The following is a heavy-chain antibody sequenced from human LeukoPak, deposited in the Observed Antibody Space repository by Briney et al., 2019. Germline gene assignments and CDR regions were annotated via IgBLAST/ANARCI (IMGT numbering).Heavy chain of an antibody. J-gene: IGHJ4*02. CDR1: GGTFSSYA. CDR3: ARTVYGSGSYHFDY. Sequence: SVKVSCKAFGGTFSSYAISWVPQAPGQGLEWMGGIIPIFGTANYAQKFQGRVTITTDESTSTAYMELSSLRSEDTAVYYCARTVYGSGSYHFDYWGQGTLVTVSS. D-gene: IGHD3-10*01. CDR2: IIPIFGTA. V-gene: IGHV1-69*05.